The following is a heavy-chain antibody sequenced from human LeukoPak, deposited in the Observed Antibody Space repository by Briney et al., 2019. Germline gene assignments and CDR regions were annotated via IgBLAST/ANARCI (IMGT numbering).Heavy chain of an antibody. D-gene: IGHD3-22*01. CDR3: ARGGDSSGYYSRKRLDY. J-gene: IGHJ4*02. Sequence: GGSLRLSCEASGFTFSSYGMHWVRQAPGKGLERVAGIWNDGNDKYYADSVKGRFIISRDNSKNTLYLQMNSLRAEDTAVYYCARGGDSSGYYSRKRLDYWGQGTLVTVSS. CDR2: IWNDGNDK. V-gene: IGHV3-33*01. CDR1: GFTFSSYG.